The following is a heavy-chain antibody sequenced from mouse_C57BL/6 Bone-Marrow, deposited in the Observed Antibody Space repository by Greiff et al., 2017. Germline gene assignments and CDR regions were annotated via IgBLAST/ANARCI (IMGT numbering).Heavy chain of an antibody. CDR3: ARSDGEGPMDY. V-gene: IGHV1-4*01. CDR1: GYTFTSYT. J-gene: IGHJ4*01. D-gene: IGHD2-3*01. CDR2: INPSSGYT. Sequence: VQLQQSGAELARPGASVKMSCKASGYTFTSYTMHWVKQRPGQGLEWIGYINPSSGYTKYNQKFKDKATLTADKSSSTAYMQLSSLTSEDSAVYYCARSDGEGPMDYWGQGTSVTVSS.